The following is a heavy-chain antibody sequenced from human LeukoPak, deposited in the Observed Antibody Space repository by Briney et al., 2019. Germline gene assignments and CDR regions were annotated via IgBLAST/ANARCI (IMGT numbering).Heavy chain of an antibody. CDR2: ISVGAEYI. V-gene: IGHV3-23*01. CDR3: ASGPPFLKYFEY. D-gene: IGHD3-3*01. CDR1: GFTFSSVW. J-gene: IGHJ4*02. Sequence: GGSLRLSCAASGFTFSSVWVSWVRQAPGKGLEWVSTISVGAEYIFYADSVKGRFTISRDDSNNALYLQMHSLRAEDTALYYCASGPPFLKYFEYWGQGTLVTVSS.